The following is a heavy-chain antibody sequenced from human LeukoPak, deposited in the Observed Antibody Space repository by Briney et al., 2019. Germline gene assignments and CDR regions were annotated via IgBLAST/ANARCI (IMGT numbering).Heavy chain of an antibody. CDR2: IKQDGSEK. J-gene: IGHJ4*02. D-gene: IGHD1-26*01. Sequence: GGSLRLSCATSGFTFSSYWMSWVRQAPGKGPEWVANIKQDGSEKYYVDSVKGRFTISRDNAKNSLYLQMNSLRAEDTAVYYCARDGATHAFDYWGQGTLVTVSS. CDR3: ARDGATHAFDY. CDR1: GFTFSSYW. V-gene: IGHV3-7*01.